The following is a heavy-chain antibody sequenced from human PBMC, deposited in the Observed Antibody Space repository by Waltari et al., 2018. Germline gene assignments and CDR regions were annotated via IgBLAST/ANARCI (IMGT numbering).Heavy chain of an antibody. CDR2: IYYSGST. V-gene: IGHV4-39*01. CDR1: GGSISSSSYY. J-gene: IGHJ4*02. Sequence: QLQLQESGPGLVKPSETLSLTCTVSGGSISSSSYYWGWIRQPPGKGLEWIGSIYYSGSTSYNPSLKSRVTISVDTSKNQFALKLSSVTAADTAVYYCARHRVDSSGWYAGLYYFDYWGQGTLVTVSS. D-gene: IGHD6-19*01. CDR3: ARHRVDSSGWYAGLYYFDY.